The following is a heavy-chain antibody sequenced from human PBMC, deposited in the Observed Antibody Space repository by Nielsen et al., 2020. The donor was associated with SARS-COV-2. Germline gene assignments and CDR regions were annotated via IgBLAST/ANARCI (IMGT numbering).Heavy chain of an antibody. D-gene: IGHD4-11*01. Sequence: GESLKTSCAASGFTFSSYWMSLVRQAPGEGLEWVANIKQDGSEKYYVDSVKGRFTISRDNDKNSLYLQMNSLRAEDTAVYYCAKVAVYSPPPLYYYYYMDVWGKGTTVTVSS. CDR2: IKQDGSEK. CDR1: GFTFSSYW. V-gene: IGHV3-7*01. CDR3: AKVAVYSPPPLYYYYYMDV. J-gene: IGHJ6*03.